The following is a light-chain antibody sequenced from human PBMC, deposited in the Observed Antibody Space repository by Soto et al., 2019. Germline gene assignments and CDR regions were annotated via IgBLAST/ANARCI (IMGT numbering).Light chain of an antibody. J-gene: IGKJ3*01. CDR3: QQYGSSPLT. V-gene: IGKV3D-20*01. Sequence: EIVLTQSPATLSLSPGERATLSCGASTSVSSSYLAWYQQKPGLAPRLLIYDASSRATGIPDRFSGSGSGTDFTLTISGLEPEDFAVYYCQQYGSSPLTFGPGTKVDIK. CDR2: DAS. CDR1: TSVSSSY.